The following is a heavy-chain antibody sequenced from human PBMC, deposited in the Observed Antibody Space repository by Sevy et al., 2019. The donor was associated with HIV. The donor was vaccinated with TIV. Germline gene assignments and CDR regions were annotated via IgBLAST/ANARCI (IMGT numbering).Heavy chain of an antibody. V-gene: IGHV1-18*01. D-gene: IGHD2-15*01. CDR2: ISPHTGDA. CDR1: GYTFSIYR. CDR3: ARAFCTSGRCYSLAY. Sequence: ASVKVSCKVSGYTFSIYRITWVRQAPGQGLEWMGWISPHTGDAKFAENFQDRVTMSTDTSTATAYMELSSLRSDDTAVYYCARAFCTSGRCYSLAYWGQGTLVTVS. J-gene: IGHJ4*02.